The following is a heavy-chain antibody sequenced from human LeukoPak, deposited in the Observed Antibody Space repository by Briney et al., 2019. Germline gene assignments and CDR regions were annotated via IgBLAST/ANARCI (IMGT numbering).Heavy chain of an antibody. V-gene: IGHV4-4*07. CDR3: AXXXYSPPEHGMDV. D-gene: IGHD1-26*01. CDR2: IYTSGST. Sequence: PSETLSLTCTVSGGSISSYYWSWIRQPAGKGLEWIGRIYTSGSTNYNPSLKSRVTMSVDTSKNQFSLKLSSVTAADTAVYYCAXXXYSPPEHGMDVWGQGTTATVSS. J-gene: IGHJ6*02. CDR1: GGSISSYY.